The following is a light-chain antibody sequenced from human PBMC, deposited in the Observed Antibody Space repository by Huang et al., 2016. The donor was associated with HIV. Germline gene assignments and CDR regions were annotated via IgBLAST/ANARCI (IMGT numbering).Light chain of an antibody. CDR1: QSVSSK. CDR3: LQYNNWPPWT. CDR2: GSS. V-gene: IGKV3-15*01. J-gene: IGKJ1*01. Sequence: ETVMTQSPVTLSVSPGERAILSCRASQSVSSKLAWYQQKPGQAPRLLIYGSSTGDTGIPARFSGSGSGTEFTLTINSLQSEDFAVYYCLQYNNWPPWTFGQGTKVDIK.